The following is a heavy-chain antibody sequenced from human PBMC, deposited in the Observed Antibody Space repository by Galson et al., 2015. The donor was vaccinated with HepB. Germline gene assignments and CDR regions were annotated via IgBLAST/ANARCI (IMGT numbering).Heavy chain of an antibody. Sequence: SLRLSCAASGFTFSSYGIHWVRQAPGKGLEWVAVIWYDGSNKYYADSVKGRFTISRDNSKNTLYLQMNSLRAEDTAVYYCARDVIAAAGTSPGFDYWGQGTLVTVSS. CDR1: GFTFSSYG. D-gene: IGHD6-13*01. J-gene: IGHJ4*02. CDR3: ARDVIAAAGTSPGFDY. V-gene: IGHV3-33*08. CDR2: IWYDGSNK.